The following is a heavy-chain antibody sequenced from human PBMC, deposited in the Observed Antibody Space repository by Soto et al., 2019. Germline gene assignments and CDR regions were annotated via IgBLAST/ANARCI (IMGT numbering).Heavy chain of an antibody. V-gene: IGHV3-30*18. CDR2: ISYDGSTQ. CDR3: AKDRQGMDV. J-gene: IGHJ6*02. Sequence: QVQLVESGGGVVQPARSLRLSCAASGFPFSSYGMHWVRQAPGKGLEWVAFISYDGSTQYYVDSVKGRFTISRDNSKTTLYLQMNSLRVEDRALYYCAKDRQGMDVWGQGTTVIVSS. CDR1: GFPFSSYG.